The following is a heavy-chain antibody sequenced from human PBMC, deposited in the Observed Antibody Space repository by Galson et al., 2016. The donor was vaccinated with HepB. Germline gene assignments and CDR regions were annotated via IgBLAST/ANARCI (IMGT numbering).Heavy chain of an antibody. Sequence: SETLSLTCTVSDDSVTTSHYSWSWIRQPPGKGLESIGYIYRGATTSFNPSLKSRVSISVDTSKHRFSLRLTSVTAADTAMYYCSRLGQVSLDAFEIWGQGTMVTVSS. CDR3: SRLGQVSLDAFEI. D-gene: IGHD3-16*02. V-gene: IGHV4-61*03. CDR2: IYRGATT. CDR1: DDSVTTSHYS. J-gene: IGHJ3*02.